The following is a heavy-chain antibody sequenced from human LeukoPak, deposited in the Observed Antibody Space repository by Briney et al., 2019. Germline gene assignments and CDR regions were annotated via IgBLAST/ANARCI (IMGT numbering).Heavy chain of an antibody. CDR2: ISGSGGST. Sequence: GASLRLSCAASGFTFSNYAMSWVRQAPGKGLEWVSGISGSGGSTYYADSVKGRFTISRDNSKSTLYLQMNSLRAEDTAVYYCAKGGMTLTGTGAFDIWGQGTMVIVSS. D-gene: IGHD3/OR15-3a*01. CDR3: AKGGMTLTGTGAFDI. J-gene: IGHJ3*02. CDR1: GFTFSNYA. V-gene: IGHV3-23*01.